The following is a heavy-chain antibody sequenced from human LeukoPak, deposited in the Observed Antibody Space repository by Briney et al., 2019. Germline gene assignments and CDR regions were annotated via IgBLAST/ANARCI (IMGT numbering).Heavy chain of an antibody. CDR2: IIPILGIA. CDR1: GGTFSSYA. D-gene: IGHD3-22*01. Sequence: SVKVSRKASGGTFSSYAISWVRQAPGQGLEWMGRIIPILGIANYAQKFQGRVTITADKSTSTAYMELSSLRSEDAAVYYCARSHSYDSSGYYYPWGQGTLVTVSS. J-gene: IGHJ5*02. V-gene: IGHV1-69*04. CDR3: ARSHSYDSSGYYYP.